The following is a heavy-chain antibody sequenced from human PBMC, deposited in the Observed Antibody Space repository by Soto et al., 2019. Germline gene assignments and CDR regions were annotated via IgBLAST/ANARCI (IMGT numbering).Heavy chain of an antibody. D-gene: IGHD3-16*01. CDR3: AGGAYYYFMDV. CDR1: GGSISSSSYY. Sequence: SETLSLTCTVSGGSISSSSYYWGWIRQPPGKGLEWIGNIYYSGSTNYNPSLKSRVTISVDTSKNQFSLKLSSVTAADTAVYYCAGGAYYYFMDVWGKGTTVTVSS. CDR2: IYYSGST. J-gene: IGHJ6*03. V-gene: IGHV4-39*01.